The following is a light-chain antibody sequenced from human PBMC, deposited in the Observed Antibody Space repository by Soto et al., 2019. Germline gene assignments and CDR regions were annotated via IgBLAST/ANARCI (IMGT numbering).Light chain of an antibody. CDR2: EVT. V-gene: IGLV2-14*01. Sequence: QSALTQPASVSGSPGQSITLSCAGTSSDIGAHNFVSWYQHHPGKAPKLIIYEVTKWPSGVSTRFSGSKAGNTASLTISGLQAEDEADYYCNSYTLSRTVVFGGGTKVTGL. CDR1: SSDIGAHNF. J-gene: IGLJ2*01. CDR3: NSYTLSRTVV.